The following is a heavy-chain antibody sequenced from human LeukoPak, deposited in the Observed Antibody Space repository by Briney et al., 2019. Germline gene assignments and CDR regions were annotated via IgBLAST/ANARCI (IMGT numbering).Heavy chain of an antibody. D-gene: IGHD2-2*01. Sequence: SLXLSCAASGFTXSTYWMTWVRQARGKGLEGVANIKQDGSEIYYLDSVKGRFTISRDNANNSLFLQMTSLSAEDTAVYFCASPAATRQWAFGIWGQGTMVTVSS. V-gene: IGHV3-7*01. CDR2: IKQDGSEI. CDR3: ASPAATRQWAFGI. J-gene: IGHJ3*02. CDR1: GFTXSTYW.